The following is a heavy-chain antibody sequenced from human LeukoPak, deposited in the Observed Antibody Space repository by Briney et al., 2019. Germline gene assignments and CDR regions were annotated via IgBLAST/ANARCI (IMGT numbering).Heavy chain of an antibody. CDR1: GFMFSSYW. J-gene: IGHJ4*02. V-gene: IGHV3-7*05. Sequence: GGSLRLSCAASGFMFSSYWMTWVRQAPGKGLEWVATIKQYGSEKYYVDSVKGRFTISRDDAKKSLFLQMDSLRPGDTAVYYCARAAEISALDHWRRGTLVTVSS. D-gene: IGHD6-13*01. CDR2: IKQYGSEK. CDR3: ARAAEISALDH.